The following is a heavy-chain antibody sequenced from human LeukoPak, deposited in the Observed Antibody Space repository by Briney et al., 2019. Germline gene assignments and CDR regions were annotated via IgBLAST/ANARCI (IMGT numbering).Heavy chain of an antibody. J-gene: IGHJ4*02. V-gene: IGHV4-59*11. CDR2: IYYYGST. Sequence: PSETLSLTCAVSGVSINSHYWSWIRQPPGKGLEWIGYIYYYGSTNYNPSLKSRVTISVDTSKNQFSLKLSSVTAADTAVYYCAREYSGFDYWGQGTLVTVSS. D-gene: IGHD6-13*01. CDR3: AREYSGFDY. CDR1: GVSINSHY.